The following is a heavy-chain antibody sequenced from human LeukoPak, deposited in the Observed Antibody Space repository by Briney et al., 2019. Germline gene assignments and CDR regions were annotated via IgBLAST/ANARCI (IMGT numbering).Heavy chain of an antibody. Sequence: GGSLRLSCAASGFASSSYEMDWVRQAPGKGLEWVSCISSSGSTIYYADSVKGRFTISRDNAKNSLYLQMNSLRAEDTPVYYCARAIPPAGVCSGYYSDYYYCLDVWGQGTTVTVSS. CDR3: ARAIPPAGVCSGYYSDYYYCLDV. D-gene: IGHD3-3*01. CDR1: GFASSSYE. V-gene: IGHV3-48*03. J-gene: IGHJ6*02. CDR2: ISSSGSTI.